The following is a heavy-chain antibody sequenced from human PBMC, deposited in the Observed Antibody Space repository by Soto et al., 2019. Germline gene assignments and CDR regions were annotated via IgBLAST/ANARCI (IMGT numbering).Heavy chain of an antibody. J-gene: IGHJ4*02. V-gene: IGHV3-53*01. CDR2: MHRGGST. CDR1: GFSVSATS. Sequence: PGGSLRLSCVVSGFSVSATSIFWVRQATGKGLEWVSLMHRGGSTDNADSVKGRFTTSRDKSKNTLYLHMNGLRVEGTAVYYCARVNTTLVDHFDCWGQGTLVTVSS. D-gene: IGHD5-18*01. CDR3: ARVNTTLVDHFDC.